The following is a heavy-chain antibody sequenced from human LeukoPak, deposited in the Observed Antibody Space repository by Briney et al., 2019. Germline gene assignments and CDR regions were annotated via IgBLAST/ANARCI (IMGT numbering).Heavy chain of an antibody. Sequence: SQTLSLTCAISVDSLSSNSAAWNWLKQSPSRGLEWLGWTYYRYKWYNDYAVSVKSRITINPDTSKNQFSLQLNSVTPEDTAVYYCARASNSSYGSSTSCFPSFDYWGQGTLVTVSS. V-gene: IGHV6-1*01. J-gene: IGHJ4*02. D-gene: IGHD2-2*01. CDR1: VDSLSSNSAA. CDR3: ARASNSSYGSSTSCFPSFDY. CDR2: TYYRYKWYN.